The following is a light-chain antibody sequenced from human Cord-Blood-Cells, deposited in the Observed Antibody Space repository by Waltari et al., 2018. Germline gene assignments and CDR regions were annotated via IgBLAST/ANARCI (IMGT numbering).Light chain of an antibody. Sequence: QSVLTQPPSVSGAPGQRVTISCTGSSSNIGAGYDVHWYQQLPGTAPKLLIYVTSNRPSGVPDRFSGAKSGTSASRAITVLQAEDEADYYCQSYDSSLSGSVFGGGTKLTVL. V-gene: IGLV1-40*01. J-gene: IGLJ3*02. CDR1: SSNIGAGYD. CDR3: QSYDSSLSGSV. CDR2: VTS.